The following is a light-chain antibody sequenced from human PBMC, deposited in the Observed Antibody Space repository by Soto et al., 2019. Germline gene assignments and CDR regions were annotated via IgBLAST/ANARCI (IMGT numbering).Light chain of an antibody. Sequence: DIQMTQSPSTLSASVGDRFIITCRASESISSWLAWYQQKPGKAPKLLIYKASTLESGVPSRFSASGSGTEFTLTISSLQPDDSATYFCHQYSASHTFGGGTKVEIK. J-gene: IGKJ4*01. V-gene: IGKV1-5*03. CDR3: HQYSASHT. CDR2: KAS. CDR1: ESISSW.